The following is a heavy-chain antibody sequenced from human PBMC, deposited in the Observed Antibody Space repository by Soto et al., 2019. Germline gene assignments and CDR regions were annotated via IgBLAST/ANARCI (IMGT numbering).Heavy chain of an antibody. CDR1: GFTFSSYA. Sequence: GGSLRLSCAASGFTFSSYAMSWVRQAPGKGLEWVSAISGSGGSTYYADSVKGRFTISRDNSKNTLYLQMNSLRAEDTAVYYCAKALVDYDFWSGYYYFDYWGQGTLVTVSS. CDR3: AKALVDYDFWSGYYYFDY. D-gene: IGHD3-3*01. J-gene: IGHJ4*02. V-gene: IGHV3-23*01. CDR2: ISGSGGST.